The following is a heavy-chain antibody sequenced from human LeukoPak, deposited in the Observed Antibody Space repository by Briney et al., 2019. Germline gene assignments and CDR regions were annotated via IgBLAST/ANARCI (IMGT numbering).Heavy chain of an antibody. CDR2: ISGSGGST. CDR1: GFTFSSYA. V-gene: IGHV3-23*01. J-gene: IGHJ4*02. Sequence: GGSLRLSCAAPGFTFSSYAMSWVRQAPGKGLEWVSAISGSGGSTYYADSVKGRFTISRDNSKNTLYLQMNSLRAEDTAVYYCARWGYSSTWGATVIDYWGQGTLVTVSS. CDR3: ARWGYSSTWGATVIDY. D-gene: IGHD5-18*01.